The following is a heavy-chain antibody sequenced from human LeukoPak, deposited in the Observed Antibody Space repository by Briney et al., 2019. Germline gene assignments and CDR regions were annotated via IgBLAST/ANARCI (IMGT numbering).Heavy chain of an antibody. J-gene: IGHJ4*02. CDR1: GASISSYY. Sequence: SGTLSLTCTVSGASISSYYGSWFGQPPGRGREWIGYIYYSGSTNYNPSLKSRVTISVDTSKNLFSLKLSSVTAADTAVYYCARYRGGFHDYWGQGTLVTVSS. CDR3: ARYRGGFHDY. CDR2: IYYSGST. V-gene: IGHV4-59*13. D-gene: IGHD3-16*01.